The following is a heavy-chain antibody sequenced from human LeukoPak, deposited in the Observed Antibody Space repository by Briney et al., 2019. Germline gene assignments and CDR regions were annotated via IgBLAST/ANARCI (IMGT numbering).Heavy chain of an antibody. V-gene: IGHV3-23*01. CDR2: ISGSGSST. J-gene: IGHJ4*02. CDR3: AKLTSLGSGYDYGYFDY. Sequence: GGSLRLSCVASDFSFSDYTMNWVRQAPGKGLEWVSAISGSGSSTYYADSVKGRFTISRDNSKNTLYLQMNSLRAEDTAVYYCAKLTSLGSGYDYGYFDYWGQGTLVTVSS. CDR1: DFSFSDYT. D-gene: IGHD5-12*01.